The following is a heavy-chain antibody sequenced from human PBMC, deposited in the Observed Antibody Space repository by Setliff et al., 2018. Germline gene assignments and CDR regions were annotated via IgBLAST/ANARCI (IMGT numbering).Heavy chain of an antibody. J-gene: IGHJ4*02. Sequence: ASVKVSCKASGYTFTSYYMHWVRQAPGQGLEWMGIINPSGGSTSYAXXFQGRVTMTRDTSTSTVYMELSSLRSEDTAVYYCARRSSSGNGFDYWGQGTQVTVSS. CDR2: INPSGGST. D-gene: IGHD6-13*01. CDR3: ARRSSSGNGFDY. V-gene: IGHV1-46*01. CDR1: GYTFTSYY.